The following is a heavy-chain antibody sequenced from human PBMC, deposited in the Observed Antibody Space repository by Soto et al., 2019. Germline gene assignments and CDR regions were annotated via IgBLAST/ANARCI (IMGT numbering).Heavy chain of an antibody. D-gene: IGHD2-15*01. CDR3: ARTEIAYCSGGGCYAHDS. V-gene: IGHV2-70*11. CDR1: GFSLSTNEMN. J-gene: IGHJ4*02. Sequence: SGPTLVNPTQTLTLTCTFSGFSLSTNEMNVSWISQPQGKALEWLARIDWDDDKYYSTSLKTRLTISKDTSKNQVVLTKTNMDPVDTATYYCARTEIAYCSGGGCYAHDSWGQGTLVTVSS. CDR2: IDWDDDK.